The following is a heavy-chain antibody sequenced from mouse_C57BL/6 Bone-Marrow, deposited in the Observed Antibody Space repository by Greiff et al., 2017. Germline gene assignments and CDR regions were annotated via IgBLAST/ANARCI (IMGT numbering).Heavy chain of an antibody. CDR1: GFSLTSYG. J-gene: IGHJ4*01. V-gene: IGHV2-6-1*01. CDR2: IWSDGST. CDR3: SRQTGTRYYAMDY. Sequence: VQLQESGPGLVAPSQSLSITCTVSGFSLTSYGVHWVRQPPGKGLEWLVVIWSDGSTTYNSALKSRLSISKDNSKSPVFLKLNSIHQNDIAMYYCSRQTGTRYYAMDYWGQGTSVTVSS. D-gene: IGHD3-3*01.